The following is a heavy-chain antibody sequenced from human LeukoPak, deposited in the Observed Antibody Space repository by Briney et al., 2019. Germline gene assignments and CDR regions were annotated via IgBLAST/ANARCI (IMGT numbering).Heavy chain of an antibody. CDR2: IYTSGST. D-gene: IGHD3-10*01. CDR1: GGSISSYY. CDR3: ARDSWSITMVRATIYYYYMDV. Sequence: PSETLSLTCTVSGGSISSYYWSWIRQPAGKGLEWIGRIYTSGSTNYNPSLKSRVTMSVDTSKNQFSLKLSSVTAADTAVYYCARDSWSITMVRATIYYYYMDVWGKGTTVTVSS. J-gene: IGHJ6*03. V-gene: IGHV4-4*07.